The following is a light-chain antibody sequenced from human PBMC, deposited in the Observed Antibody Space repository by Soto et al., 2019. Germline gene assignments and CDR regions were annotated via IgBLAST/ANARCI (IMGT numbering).Light chain of an antibody. CDR1: HSISSW. CDR3: QQYNSYPWT. J-gene: IGKJ1*01. V-gene: IGKV1-5*03. Sequence: DIQMTQSPSTLSGSVGDRVTITCRSSHSISSWLAWYQQKPGKAPKLMIYKASSLESGVPSRFSGSGSGTEFTLTISSLQPDDFATYYCQQYNSYPWTFGQGTKVDI. CDR2: KAS.